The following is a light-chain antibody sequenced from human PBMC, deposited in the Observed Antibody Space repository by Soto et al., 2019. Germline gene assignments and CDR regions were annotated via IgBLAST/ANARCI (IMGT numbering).Light chain of an antibody. J-gene: IGKJ1*01. CDR3: QQSYSAPLT. Sequence: DIQMTQSPSSLSASVGDRVTITCRASQNIFSYLNWYQQKPGKAPNLLIYAASNFQSGVPSRFSGSGSGTDFTLTISSLQSEEFATYHWQQSYSAPLTCGQGTKVEIK. CDR1: QNIFSY. CDR2: AAS. V-gene: IGKV1-39*01.